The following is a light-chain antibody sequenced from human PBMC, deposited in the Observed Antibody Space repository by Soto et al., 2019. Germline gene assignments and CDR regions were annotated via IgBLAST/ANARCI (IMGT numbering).Light chain of an antibody. Sequence: QSALTQPASVSGSPGQSITISCTGTSSDVGGYNYVSWYQQHPGKAPKFIIYEVTNRPSGVSNRFSGSKSGNTASLTISGLQAEDEADYYCSSYTSSSTVVVFGGGTKLTVL. J-gene: IGLJ2*01. CDR3: SSYTSSSTVVV. CDR1: SSDVGGYNY. CDR2: EVT. V-gene: IGLV2-14*01.